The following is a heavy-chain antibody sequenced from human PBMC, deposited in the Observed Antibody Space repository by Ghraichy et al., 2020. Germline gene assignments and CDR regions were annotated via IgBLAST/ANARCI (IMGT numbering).Heavy chain of an antibody. CDR2: LYNSGST. CDR1: GGSISSYY. D-gene: IGHD2-15*01. V-gene: IGHV4-59*01. CDR3: AGGELGYCSGGSCYSYFDY. Sequence: SETLSLTCTVSGGSISSYYWSWIRQPPGKGLEWIGYLYNSGSTNYNPSLKSRVTISVDTSKNQFSLKLSSVTAADTAVYYWAGGELGYCSGGSCYSYFDYWGQGTLVTVSS. J-gene: IGHJ4*02.